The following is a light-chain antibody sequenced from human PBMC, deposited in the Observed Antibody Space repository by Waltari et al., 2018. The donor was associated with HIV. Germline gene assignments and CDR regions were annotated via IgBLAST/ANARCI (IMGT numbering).Light chain of an antibody. V-gene: IGLV1-47*01. CDR1: SSNIERNY. CDR3: QSADSSGTYVV. J-gene: IGLJ2*01. Sequence: QSELTQSPSASGTPGQRITISCSGSSSNIERNYVYWYKQFPGTAPKVLIYKDNERPSGIPERFAGSSSGTTVTLTISGVQAEDEADYYCQSADSSGTYVVFGGGTKLTVL. CDR2: KDN.